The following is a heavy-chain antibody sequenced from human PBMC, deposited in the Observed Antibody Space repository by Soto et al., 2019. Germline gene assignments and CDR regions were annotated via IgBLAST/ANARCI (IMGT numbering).Heavy chain of an antibody. CDR1: GFTFDDYA. CDR3: AKDRRSGGYYLGADC. J-gene: IGHJ4*02. V-gene: IGHV3-9*01. Sequence: GGSLRLSCAASGFTFDDYAMHCVRQAPGKGLEWVSGITWNSASVGYAESVKGRFTISRDNAKNSLYLQMNSLRAEDTAFYYCAKDRRSGGYYLGADCWVQGT. CDR2: ITWNSASV. D-gene: IGHD3-22*01.